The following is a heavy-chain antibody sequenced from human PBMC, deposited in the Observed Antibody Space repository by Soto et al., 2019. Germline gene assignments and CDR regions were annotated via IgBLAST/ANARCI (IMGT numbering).Heavy chain of an antibody. CDR3: ARPRGFGIFDAYDI. CDR1: GFSFSTYA. Sequence: GGSLRLSCAASGFSFSTYAMSWFRQAPGKGLEWVSAIGGAVSCRGGGPYYADSVKGRFTISRDGSINALYLQVNGLRVDDTAVYYCARPRGFGIFDAYDIWGQGTMVTV. CDR2: IGGAVSCRGGGP. V-gene: IGHV3-23*01. D-gene: IGHD1-20*01. J-gene: IGHJ3*02.